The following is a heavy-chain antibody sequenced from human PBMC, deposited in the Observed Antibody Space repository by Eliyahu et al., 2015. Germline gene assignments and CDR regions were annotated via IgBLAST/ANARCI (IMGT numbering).Heavy chain of an antibody. V-gene: IGHV4-4*07. CDR3: ARESSDYYPKGLDP. J-gene: IGHJ5*02. CDR1: GXXISSYY. Sequence: QVQLQESGPGLVKPSEXLAXXXTVSGXXISSYYCSWIRQSAGKELEWIGRIYTSGSTYYNPXLKSRVTMSVDTSKKQFSLRLTSVTAADTAIYYCARESSDYYPKGLDPWGQGTLVTVSS. D-gene: IGHD3-22*01. CDR2: IYTSGST.